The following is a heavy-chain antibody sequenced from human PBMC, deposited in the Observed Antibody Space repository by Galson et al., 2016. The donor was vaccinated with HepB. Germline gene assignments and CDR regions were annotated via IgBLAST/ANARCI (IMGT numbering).Heavy chain of an antibody. Sequence: SVKVSCKASGFTFSSSAVQWMRQARGQRLEWIGWIVVGSGYSDYAQKFQERVTITRDMSTNTAYMELSSLRAEDTAVYYCGRDIVVLPGQDAFDIWGQGTMVTVSS. V-gene: IGHV1-58*01. CDR3: GRDIVVLPGQDAFDI. CDR2: IVVGSGYS. D-gene: IGHD2-2*01. J-gene: IGHJ3*02. CDR1: GFTFSSSA.